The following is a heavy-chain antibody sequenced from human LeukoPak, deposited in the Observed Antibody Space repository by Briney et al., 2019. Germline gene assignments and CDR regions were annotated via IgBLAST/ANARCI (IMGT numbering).Heavy chain of an antibody. CDR1: GYTFTSYA. CDR3: ARDGNVLRYFDWLAVGGMQPNKPDY. D-gene: IGHD3-9*01. J-gene: IGHJ4*02. V-gene: IGHV7-4-1*02. Sequence: GASVKVSCKASGYTFTSYAMNWVRQAPGQGLEWMGWINTNTGNPTYDQGFTGRLVFSLDTSVSTAYLQISSLKAEDTAVYYCARDGNVLRYFDWLAVGGMQPNKPDYWGQGTLVTVSS. CDR2: INTNTGNP.